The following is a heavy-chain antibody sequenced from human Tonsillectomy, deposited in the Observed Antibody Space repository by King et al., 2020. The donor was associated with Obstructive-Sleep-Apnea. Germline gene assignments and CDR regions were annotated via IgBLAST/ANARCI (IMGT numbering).Heavy chain of an antibody. D-gene: IGHD3-22*01. CDR3: ARGPFRSLTMIVVVPHYFDY. Sequence: VQLQQWGAGLLKPSETLSLTCAVYGGSFSGYYWSWIRQPPGKGLEWIGEINHSGSTNYNPSLKSRVTISVDTSKNQFSLKLSSVTAADTAVYYCARGPFRSLTMIVVVPHYFDYWGQGTLVPVSS. CDR1: GGSFSGYY. J-gene: IGHJ4*02. V-gene: IGHV4-34*01. CDR2: INHSGST.